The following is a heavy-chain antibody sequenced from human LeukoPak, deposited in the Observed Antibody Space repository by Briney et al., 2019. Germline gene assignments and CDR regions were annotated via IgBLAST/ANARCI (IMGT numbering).Heavy chain of an antibody. CDR1: GGSISSYY. V-gene: IGHV4-59*01. Sequence: PSETLSLTCTVSGGSISSYYWSWIRQPPGKGLERIGYIYYSGSTNYNPSLKSRVTISVDTSKNQFSLKLSSVTAADTAVYYCARVGSGRYSSWFDPWGQGTLVTVSS. D-gene: IGHD6-19*01. J-gene: IGHJ5*02. CDR2: IYYSGST. CDR3: ARVGSGRYSSWFDP.